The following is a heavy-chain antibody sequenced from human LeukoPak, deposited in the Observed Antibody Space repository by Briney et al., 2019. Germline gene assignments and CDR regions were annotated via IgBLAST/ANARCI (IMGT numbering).Heavy chain of an antibody. CDR2: ISSGSSLI. CDR3: ARDFRFASDY. Sequence: AGGSLRLSCAASGFTFSSYSMNWVRQAPEKGLEWVAYISSGSSLIYYSDSVKGRFTISRDNAKNSLYLQMNSLRDEDTAVYYCARDFRFASDYWGQGTLVTVSS. J-gene: IGHJ4*02. V-gene: IGHV3-48*02. CDR1: GFTFSSYS. D-gene: IGHD3-10*01.